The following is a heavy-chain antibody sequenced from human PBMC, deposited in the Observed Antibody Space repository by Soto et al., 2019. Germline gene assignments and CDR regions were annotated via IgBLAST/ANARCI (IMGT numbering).Heavy chain of an antibody. J-gene: IGHJ6*02. Sequence: GASVKVSCKASGYTFSGHAIHWLRQAPGQRPEWLGWINAGNSKTYYSEKFEGRVTITRDTSTTTVNMELTSLTSEDTAVYYCGRDYCISTSCEGGVWGQGTTVTVSS. CDR3: GRDYCISTSCEGGV. CDR2: INAGNSKT. CDR1: GYTFSGHA. D-gene: IGHD2-2*01. V-gene: IGHV1-3*01.